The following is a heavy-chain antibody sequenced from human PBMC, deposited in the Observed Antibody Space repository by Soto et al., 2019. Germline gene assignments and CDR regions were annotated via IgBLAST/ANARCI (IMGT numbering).Heavy chain of an antibody. J-gene: IGHJ4*02. D-gene: IGHD2-21*02. CDR2: ISYDGSNK. V-gene: IGHV3-30*18. CDR3: AKSYCGGDCYLDY. Sequence: QVQLVESGGGVVQPGRSLRLSCAASGFTFSSYGMHWVRQAPGKGLEWVAVISYDGSNKYYADSVKGRFTISRDNSKNTLYLQMNRLRAEDTAVYYCAKSYCGGDCYLDYWGQGTLVTVSS. CDR1: GFTFSSYG.